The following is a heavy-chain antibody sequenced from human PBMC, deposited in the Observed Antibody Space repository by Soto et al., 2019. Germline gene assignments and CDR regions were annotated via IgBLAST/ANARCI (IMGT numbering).Heavy chain of an antibody. D-gene: IGHD3-22*01. V-gene: IGHV1-18*04. CDR1: GYTFTSYG. J-gene: IGHJ4*02. CDR2: ISAYNGNT. Sequence: ASVKVSCKASGYTFTSYGISWVRQAPGQGLEWMGWISAYNGNTNYAQKLQGRVTMATDTSTSTAYMELRSLRSDDTAVYYCARSPSSLYYYDSSGYSDYWGQGTLVTVSS. CDR3: ARSPSSLYYYDSSGYSDY.